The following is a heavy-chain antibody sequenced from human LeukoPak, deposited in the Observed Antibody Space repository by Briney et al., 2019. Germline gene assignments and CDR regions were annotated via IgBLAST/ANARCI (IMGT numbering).Heavy chain of an antibody. CDR2: IYPGDSDT. D-gene: IGHD6-19*01. Sequence: RGESLKISCKGSGYSFTSYWIGWVRQMPGKGLEWVGIIYPGDSDTRYSPSFQGQVTLSADKSISTAYLQWSSLKASDTAMYYCAGQSYSSGPNHWGQGTLVTVSS. CDR1: GYSFTSYW. CDR3: AGQSYSSGPNH. V-gene: IGHV5-51*01. J-gene: IGHJ5*02.